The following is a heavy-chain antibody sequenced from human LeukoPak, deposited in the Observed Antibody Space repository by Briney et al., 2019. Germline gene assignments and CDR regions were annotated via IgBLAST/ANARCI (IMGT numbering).Heavy chain of an antibody. CDR2: IYYSGST. V-gene: IGHV4-61*08. Sequence: PSETLSFTCTVSGGSISSGDYYWSWIRQPPGKGLEWIGYIYYSGSTNYNPSLRSRVTISVDTSKNQFSLKLSSVTAADTAVYYCARARYDFWSGYYTYYGMDVWGQGTTVTVSS. CDR3: ARARYDFWSGYYTYYGMDV. D-gene: IGHD3-3*01. CDR1: GGSISSGDYY. J-gene: IGHJ6*02.